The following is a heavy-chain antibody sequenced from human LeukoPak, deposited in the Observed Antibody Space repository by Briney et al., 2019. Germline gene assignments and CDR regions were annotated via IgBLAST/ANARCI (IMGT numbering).Heavy chain of an antibody. CDR2: IYHSGST. V-gene: IGHV4-4*02. J-gene: IGHJ5*02. CDR3: ARWPDSMVRGVIGWFDP. CDR1: GGSISSSNW. Sequence: SGTLSLTCAVSGGSISSSNWWSWVRQPPGKGLEWIGEIYHSGSTNYNPSLKSRVTISVDKSKNQFSLKLSSVTAADTAVYYCARWPDSMVRGVIGWFDPWGQGTLVTVSS. D-gene: IGHD3-10*01.